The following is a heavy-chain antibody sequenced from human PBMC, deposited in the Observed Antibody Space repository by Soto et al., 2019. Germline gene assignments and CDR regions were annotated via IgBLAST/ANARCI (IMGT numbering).Heavy chain of an antibody. CDR2: IIPVFGTP. Sequence: QEQLVQSGAAVKKPGSSVKVSCKASGGTFNIYAISWVRQAPGQGLEWMGGIIPVFGTPSYAQNFRGRVTITAAETTGTAYMELSSLRSEDTAVYFCARGPYYDFWRGYSFFDSWGQETLVTVSS. V-gene: IGHV1-69*01. D-gene: IGHD3-3*01. CDR3: ARGPYYDFWRGYSFFDS. CDR1: GGTFNIYA. J-gene: IGHJ4*02.